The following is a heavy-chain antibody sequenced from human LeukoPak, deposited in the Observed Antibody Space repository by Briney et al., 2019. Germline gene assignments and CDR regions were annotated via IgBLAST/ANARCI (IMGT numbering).Heavy chain of an antibody. D-gene: IGHD1-26*01. V-gene: IGHV4-39*07. CDR2: IYYSGST. J-gene: IGHJ4*02. Sequence: SETLSLTCTVSGGSISSSSYYWGWIRQPPGKGLEWIGSIYYSGSTYYNPSLKSRVTISVDTSKNQFSLKLSSVTAADTAVYYCARDPRGSYRTWPLWGQGTLVTVSS. CDR1: GGSISSSSYY. CDR3: ARDPRGSYRTWPL.